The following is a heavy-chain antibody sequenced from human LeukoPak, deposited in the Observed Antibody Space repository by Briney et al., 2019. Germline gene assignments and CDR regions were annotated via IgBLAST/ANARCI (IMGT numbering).Heavy chain of an antibody. D-gene: IGHD6-13*01. CDR1: GGPISSGGYS. V-gene: IGHV4-30-2*01. CDR3: ASTIAAAAPDY. J-gene: IGHJ4*02. Sequence: SETLSLTCAVSGGPISSGGYSWSWIRQPPGKGLEWIGYIYHSGSTYYNPSLKSRVTISVDTSKNQFSLKLSSVTAADTAVYYCASTIAAAAPDYWGQGTLVTVSS. CDR2: IYHSGST.